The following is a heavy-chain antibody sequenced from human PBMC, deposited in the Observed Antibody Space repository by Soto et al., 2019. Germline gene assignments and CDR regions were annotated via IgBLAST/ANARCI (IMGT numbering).Heavy chain of an antibody. CDR1: GYSLTSYY. CDR3: ERVPTGYSSGWGIEFLYNWFDP. J-gene: IGHJ5*02. D-gene: IGHD6-19*01. V-gene: IGHV1-46*01. Sequence: ASVRVSCKASGYSLTSYYMHWVRQAPGQGLEWMGIINPSSGNTSYAQKFQGRVTMTRDTSTSTAYMELRSLRSDATAVYYCERVPTGYSSGWGIEFLYNWFDPWGQGTLVTVSS. CDR2: INPSSGNT.